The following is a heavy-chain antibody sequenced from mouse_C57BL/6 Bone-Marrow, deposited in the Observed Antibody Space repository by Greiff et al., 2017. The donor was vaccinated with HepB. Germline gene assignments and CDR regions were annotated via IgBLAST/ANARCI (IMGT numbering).Heavy chain of an antibody. CDR3: ARGGYLYAMDY. Sequence: VKVEESGPGLVAPSQSLSITCTVSGFSLTSYGVHWVRQPPGKGLEWLVVIWSDGSTTYNSALKSRMSISKDNSKSQVFLKMNSLQTDDTAMYYCARGGYLYAMDYWGQGTSVTVSS. J-gene: IGHJ4*01. CDR1: GFSLTSYG. V-gene: IGHV2-6*03. CDR2: IWSDGST.